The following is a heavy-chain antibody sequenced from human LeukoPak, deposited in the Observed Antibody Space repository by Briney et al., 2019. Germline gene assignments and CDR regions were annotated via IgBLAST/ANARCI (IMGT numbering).Heavy chain of an antibody. D-gene: IGHD3-10*01. CDR1: GFTFSSYA. Sequence: PGGSLRLSCAASGFTFSSYAMHWVRQAPGKGLEWVAVISYDGSNKYYADSVKGRFTISRDNSKNTLYLQMNSLRAEDTAVYYCARDLDYGSGSYYTFLFDYWGQGTLVTVSS. CDR3: ARDLDYGSGSYYTFLFDY. V-gene: IGHV3-30*04. CDR2: ISYDGSNK. J-gene: IGHJ4*02.